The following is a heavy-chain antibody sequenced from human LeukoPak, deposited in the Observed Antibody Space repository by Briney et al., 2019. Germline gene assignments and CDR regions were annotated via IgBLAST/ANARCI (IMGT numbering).Heavy chain of an antibody. Sequence: SETLSPTCTVSGGSISSYYWSWIRQPPGKGLEWIGYIYYSGSTNYNPSLKSRVTISVDTSKNQFSLKLSSVTAADTAVYYCARGCDDSSGYYQYYFDYWGQGTLVTVSS. D-gene: IGHD3-22*01. CDR3: ARGCDDSSGYYQYYFDY. CDR1: GGSISSYY. CDR2: IYYSGST. J-gene: IGHJ4*02. V-gene: IGHV4-59*12.